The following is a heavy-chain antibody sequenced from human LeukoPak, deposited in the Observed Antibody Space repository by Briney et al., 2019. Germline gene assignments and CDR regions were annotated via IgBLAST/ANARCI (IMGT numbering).Heavy chain of an antibody. CDR2: IYYSGST. V-gene: IGHV4-39*07. CDR1: GGSISSSSYY. D-gene: IGHD3-22*01. J-gene: IGHJ4*02. CDR3: GRVVGSGFYFGY. Sequence: SETLSLTCTVSGGSISSSSYYWGWIRQPPGKGLEWIGSIYYSGSTYYNPSPKSRVTISVDTSKNQFSLKLSSVTAADTAVYYWGRVVGSGFYFGYWGKGTLVTVSS.